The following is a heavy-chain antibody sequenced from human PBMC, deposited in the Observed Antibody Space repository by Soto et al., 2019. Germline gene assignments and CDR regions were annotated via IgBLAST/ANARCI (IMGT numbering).Heavy chain of an antibody. Sequence: ASVKVSCKASGGTFSSYAIDWVRQAPGQGFEWMGGIIPIFGTANYAQKFQGRITITADESTSTAYMELRSLRSEDTAMYYCARGVHYDTSGCYYFYWGQGTMVTVYS. J-gene: IGHJ4*02. CDR2: IIPIFGTA. CDR1: GGTFSSYA. V-gene: IGHV1-69*13. D-gene: IGHD3-22*01. CDR3: ARGVHYDTSGCYYFY.